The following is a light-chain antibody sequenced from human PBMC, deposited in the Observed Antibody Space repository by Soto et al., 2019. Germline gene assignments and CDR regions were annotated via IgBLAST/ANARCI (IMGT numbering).Light chain of an antibody. CDR1: QSVTNNF. Sequence: IVLTQSPGTLSLSPGERATLSCGASQSVTNNFFAWYQQKPGQAPRLLIYGASSRSTGVPDRFSGSGSGTDFTLTISRLEPGDFAVYYCQDYGTLLFTVGPGTKVDFK. V-gene: IGKV3-20*01. CDR2: GAS. J-gene: IGKJ3*01. CDR3: QDYGTLLFT.